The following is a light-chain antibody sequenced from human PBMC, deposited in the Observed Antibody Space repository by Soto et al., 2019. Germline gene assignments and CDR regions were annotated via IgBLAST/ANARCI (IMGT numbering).Light chain of an antibody. CDR1: QSVSNN. CDR2: GAS. J-gene: IGKJ1*01. CDR3: QQYNAWWT. Sequence: EIVMTQSPATLSVSPGEIATLSCRARQSVSNNLTWYQQKPGTPPRLLIYGASTSATGVPGSFSGSGSGTEFTLTISRLQSEDFAVYYCQQYNAWWTFGQGTKVDIK. V-gene: IGKV3-15*01.